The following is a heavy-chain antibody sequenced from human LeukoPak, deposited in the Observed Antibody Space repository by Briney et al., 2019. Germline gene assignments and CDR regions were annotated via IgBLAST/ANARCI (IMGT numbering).Heavy chain of an antibody. CDR2: IYYSGST. Sequence: PSETLSLTCTVSGGSISSYYWSWIRQPPGKGLEWIGYIYYSGSTNYNPSLKSRVTISVDTSKNQFSLKLSSVTAADTAVYYCARLLTNPGINAFDIWGQGTMVTVSS. V-gene: IGHV4-59*01. CDR1: GGSISSYY. CDR3: ARLLTNPGINAFDI. J-gene: IGHJ3*02. D-gene: IGHD3-10*01.